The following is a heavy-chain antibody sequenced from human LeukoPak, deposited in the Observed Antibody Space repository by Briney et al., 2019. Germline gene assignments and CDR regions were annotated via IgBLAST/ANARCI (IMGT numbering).Heavy chain of an antibody. CDR3: ARSKLKQQLANYYYYYMDV. Sequence: ASVKVSCKASGYTFTGYYMHWVRQAPGQGLEWMGWINPNSGGTNYAQKFQGRVTMTRDTSISTAYMELSRLRSDDTAVYYCARSKLKQQLANYYYYYMDVWGKGTTVTVSS. J-gene: IGHJ6*03. CDR1: GYTFTGYY. CDR2: INPNSGGT. V-gene: IGHV1-2*02. D-gene: IGHD6-13*01.